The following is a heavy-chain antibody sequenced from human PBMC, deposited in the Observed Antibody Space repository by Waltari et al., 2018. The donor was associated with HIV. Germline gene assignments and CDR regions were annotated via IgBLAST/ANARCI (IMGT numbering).Heavy chain of an antibody. CDR3: AKGASGWSPGY. CDR2: ISYYGDNK. J-gene: IGHJ4*02. V-gene: IGHV3-30*18. CDR1: VFPFSTDG. Sequence: QVQLVASGGGVVQPGRYLRLSCAPSVFPFSTDGMHWVRQAPGKGLEWVAVISYYGDNKDYADSVKGRFTISRDNSKNTLYLQMNSLRVEDTAVYYCAKGASGWSPGYWGQGTLVTVSS. D-gene: IGHD6-19*01.